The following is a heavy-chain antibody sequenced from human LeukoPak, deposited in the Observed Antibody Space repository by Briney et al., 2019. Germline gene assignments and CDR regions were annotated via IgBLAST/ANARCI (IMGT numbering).Heavy chain of an antibody. J-gene: IGHJ5*02. CDR1: GYTFTGHF. Sequence: ASVKISCKASGYTFTGHFIHWVRQAPGQGLEWMGWINPQSGSTSYAQPFQGRVVMTLDTSVNSVYMEMSSLGYDDTATYFCARDRADEYSAGSYVSFDPWGRGTPLTVSS. CDR2: INPQSGST. CDR3: ARDRADEYSAGSYVSFDP. V-gene: IGHV1-2*02. D-gene: IGHD3-10*01.